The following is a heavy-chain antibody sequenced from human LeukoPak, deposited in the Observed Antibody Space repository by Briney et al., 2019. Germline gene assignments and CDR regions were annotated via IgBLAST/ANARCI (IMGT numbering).Heavy chain of an antibody. J-gene: IGHJ4*02. CDR3: AKPPRGSGEDY. Sequence: GGSLRLSCAASGFTFSSYAMSWVRQAPGKGLEWVPAISGSGGNTYFADSVKGRFTISRDNSKNTLYLQMNSLRAEDTAVYYCAKPPRGSGEDYWGQGTLVTVSS. V-gene: IGHV3-23*01. CDR2: ISGSGGNT. D-gene: IGHD3-10*01. CDR1: GFTFSSYA.